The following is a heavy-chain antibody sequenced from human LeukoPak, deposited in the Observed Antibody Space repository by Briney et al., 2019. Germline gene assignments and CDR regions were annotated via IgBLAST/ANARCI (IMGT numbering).Heavy chain of an antibody. CDR1: GFTFSDYQ. J-gene: IGHJ4*02. V-gene: IGHV3-11*01. Sequence: GGSLRLSCAASGFTFSDYQMSWIRQAPGKGLEGVSHIRSSGSDTYYADSVKGRFTISRDNTKNALYLQMNSLRADDTAVYYCARRGANSGHTFDYWGQGTLVSISS. CDR3: ARRGANSGHTFDY. D-gene: IGHD5-12*01. CDR2: IRSSGSDT.